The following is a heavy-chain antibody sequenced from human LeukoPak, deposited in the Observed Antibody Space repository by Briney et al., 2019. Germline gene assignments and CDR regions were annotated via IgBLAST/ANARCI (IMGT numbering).Heavy chain of an antibody. Sequence: GAPLKISCKGSGYRFNAYWIAWVRQMPGKGLEWMGIIYPDDSDTRYSPSFQGQVTISADKSVRTAYLQWSSLKASDTAMYYCARPNITSYYDSRGYDAFDVWGQGTMLTVSS. CDR3: ARPNITSYYDSRGYDAFDV. J-gene: IGHJ3*01. CDR1: GYRFNAYW. D-gene: IGHD3-22*01. V-gene: IGHV5-51*01. CDR2: IYPDDSDT.